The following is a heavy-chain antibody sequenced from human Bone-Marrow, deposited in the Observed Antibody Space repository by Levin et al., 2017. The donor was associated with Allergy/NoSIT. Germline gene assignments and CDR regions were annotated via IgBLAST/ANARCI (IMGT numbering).Heavy chain of an antibody. CDR1: GGSFSNFA. Sequence: SVKVSCKASGGSFSNFAISWVRQAPGQGFEWMGGVLPVFGTPKYAQKFQGRVTIIADESTTTVYMELSGLRADDPAVYFCAGASDYTSGWTSTDYWGQGSLVTVSS. V-gene: IGHV1-69*13. J-gene: IGHJ4*02. D-gene: IGHD6-19*01. CDR3: AGASDYTSGWTSTDY. CDR2: VLPVFGTP.